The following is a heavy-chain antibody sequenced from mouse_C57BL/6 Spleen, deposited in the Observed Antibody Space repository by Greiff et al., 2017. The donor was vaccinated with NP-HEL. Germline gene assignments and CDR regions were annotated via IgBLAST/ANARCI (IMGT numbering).Heavy chain of an antibody. CDR1: GYTFTSYW. J-gene: IGHJ3*01. CDR2: IDPSDSYT. Sequence: QVQLQQSGAELVKPGASVKLSCKASGYTFTSYWMQWVKQRPGQGLEWIGEIDPSDSYTNYNQKFKGKATLTVDTSSSTAYMQLSSLTSEDSAVYYCASEAWFAYWGQGTLVTVSA. V-gene: IGHV1-50*01. CDR3: ASEAWFAY.